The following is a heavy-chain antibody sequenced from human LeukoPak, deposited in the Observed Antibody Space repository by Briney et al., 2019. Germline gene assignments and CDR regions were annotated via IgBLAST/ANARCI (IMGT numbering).Heavy chain of an antibody. V-gene: IGHV3-43*02. D-gene: IGHD1-26*01. CDR3: AKDKGGSYYAYYYGMDV. J-gene: IGHJ6*02. CDR2: ISGDGGST. CDR1: GFTFDDYA. Sequence: GGSLRLSCAASGFTFDDYAMHWVRQAPGKGLEWVSLISGDGGSTYYADSVKGRFTISRDNSKNSLYLQMNSLRTEDTALYYRAKDKGGSYYAYYYGMDVWGQGTTVTVSS.